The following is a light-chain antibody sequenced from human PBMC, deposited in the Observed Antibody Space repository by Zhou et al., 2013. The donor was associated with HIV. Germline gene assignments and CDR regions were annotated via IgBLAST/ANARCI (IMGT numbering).Light chain of an antibody. V-gene: IGKV3D-20*02. CDR3: QQRSNWPLT. Sequence: EFVLTQSPGTLSLSPGERATLSCRTSQSVSSSYLAWYQQKPGQAPRLLIYGASTRATGIPDRFSGSGSGTDFTLTISRLEPEDFAVYYCQQRSNWPLTFGGGTKVEIK. CDR1: QSVSSSY. J-gene: IGKJ4*01. CDR2: GAS.